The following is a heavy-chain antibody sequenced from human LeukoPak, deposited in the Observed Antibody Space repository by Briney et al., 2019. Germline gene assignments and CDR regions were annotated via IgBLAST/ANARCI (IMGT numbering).Heavy chain of an antibody. CDR1: GFTFSSYA. D-gene: IGHD5-18*01. Sequence: GGSLRLSCAASGFTFSSYAMHWVRQAPGKGLEWVAVISYDGSNKYYADSVKGRFTISRDNSKNTLYLQMNSLRAEDTAVYYCARDRGYSYSEYFQHWGQGTLVTVSS. CDR3: ARDRGYSYSEYFQH. J-gene: IGHJ1*01. V-gene: IGHV3-30*04. CDR2: ISYDGSNK.